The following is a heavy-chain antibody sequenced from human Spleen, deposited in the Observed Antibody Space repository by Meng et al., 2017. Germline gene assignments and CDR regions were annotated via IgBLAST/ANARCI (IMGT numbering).Heavy chain of an antibody. Sequence: ASVKVSCKASGYTFTGYYIHWVRQAPGQGLEWMGWINPNSGGTNYAQKFQGRVTMTRDTSISTAYMELRSLRSDDTAIYYCVRGYSHESEGAFDIWGQGTMVTVSS. J-gene: IGHJ3*02. V-gene: IGHV1-2*02. CDR3: VRGYSHESEGAFDI. D-gene: IGHD5-18*01. CDR1: GYTFTGYY. CDR2: INPNSGGT.